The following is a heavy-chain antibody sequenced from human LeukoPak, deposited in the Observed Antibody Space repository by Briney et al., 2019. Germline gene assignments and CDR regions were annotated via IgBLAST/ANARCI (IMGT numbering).Heavy chain of an antibody. D-gene: IGHD1-26*01. CDR3: ARDGEVGALDY. V-gene: IGHV4-59*01. CDR2: IYYSGNT. J-gene: IGHJ4*02. Sequence: ASETLSLTCTVSGDSISNNYWSWIRQPPGKGLEWIGYIYYSGNTNYNPSLKSRVTISVDTSKNQFSLKLSSVTAADTAVYYCARDGEVGALDYWGQGTLVTVSS. CDR1: GDSISNNY.